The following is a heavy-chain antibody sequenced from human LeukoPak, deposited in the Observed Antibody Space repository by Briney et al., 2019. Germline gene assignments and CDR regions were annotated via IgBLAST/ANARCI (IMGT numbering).Heavy chain of an antibody. CDR1: GGSMTGYY. CDR2: IYHDENT. CDR3: VRKIRGVDAFDI. V-gene: IGHV4-59*01. D-gene: IGHD3-10*01. J-gene: IGHJ3*02. Sequence: PSETLSLTCTVSGGSMTGYYWTWIRQPPGKGLEWIGYIYHDENTNYNPSLKSRVTISVDTSKNQFPLKLSSVTAADTAVYYCVRKIRGVDAFDIWGQGTMVTVSS.